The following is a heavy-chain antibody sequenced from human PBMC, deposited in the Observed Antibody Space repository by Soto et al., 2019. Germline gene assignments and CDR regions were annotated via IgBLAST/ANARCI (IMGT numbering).Heavy chain of an antibody. V-gene: IGHV4-59*08. J-gene: IGHJ4*02. Sequence: TLSLTCTVSGGSISSYYWSWIRQPPGEGLEWIGYIYYSGSTNYNPSLKSRVTISVDTSKNQFSLKLSSVTAADTAVYYCARRWGRTFDYWGQGTLVTVSS. CDR3: ARRWGRTFDY. CDR2: IYYSGST. D-gene: IGHD7-27*01. CDR1: GGSISSYY.